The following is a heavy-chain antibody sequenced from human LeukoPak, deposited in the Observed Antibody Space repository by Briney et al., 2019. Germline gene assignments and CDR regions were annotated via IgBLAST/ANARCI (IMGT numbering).Heavy chain of an antibody. CDR2: IYSSGST. CDR3: ARATMIVVADAFDI. CDR1: GGSISSYY. Sequence: SETLSLACTVSGGSISSYYWSWIRQPPGKGLEWIGYIYSSGSTNYNPSLKSRVTISVDTSKNQFSLKLSPVTAADTAVYYCARATMIVVADAFDIWGQGTMVTVSS. J-gene: IGHJ3*02. D-gene: IGHD3-22*01. V-gene: IGHV4-59*01.